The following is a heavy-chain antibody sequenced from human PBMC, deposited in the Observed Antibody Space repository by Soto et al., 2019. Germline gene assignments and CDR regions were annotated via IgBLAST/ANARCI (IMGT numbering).Heavy chain of an antibody. V-gene: IGHV1-3*01. CDR2: INAAIGEI. J-gene: IGHJ5*02. CDR1: GYSFTAYG. Sequence: ASVKVSCKASGYSFTAYGIHWVRQAPGQRLEWMGWINAAIGEIKFSQKFQGRVTISRDTSARTAYMELSGLRSEGTAVYYCARVPYYYDSSGTTYAPNWFDPWGQGTLVTVSS. CDR3: ARVPYYYDSSGTTYAPNWFDP. D-gene: IGHD3-22*01.